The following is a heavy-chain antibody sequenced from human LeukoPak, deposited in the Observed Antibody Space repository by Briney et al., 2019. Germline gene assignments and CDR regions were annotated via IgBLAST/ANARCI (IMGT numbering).Heavy chain of an antibody. CDR2: INHSGST. D-gene: IGHD6-19*01. CDR3: ATPGREAVAGLWY. V-gene: IGHV4-34*01. J-gene: IGHJ4*02. CDR1: GGSFSGYY. Sequence: SETLSLTCAVYGGSFSGYYWSWIRQPPGKGLEWIGEINHSGSTNYNPSLKSRVTISVDMSKNQFSLKLSSATAADTAVYYCATPGREAVAGLWYWGQGTLVTVSS.